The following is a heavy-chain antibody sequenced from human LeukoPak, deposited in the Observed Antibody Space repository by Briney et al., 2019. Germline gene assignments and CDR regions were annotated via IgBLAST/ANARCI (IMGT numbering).Heavy chain of an antibody. J-gene: IGHJ2*01. CDR3: ARGRECSSTSCYYWYFDL. Sequence: SETLSLTCTVSGGFISSSSYYWGWIRQPPGKGLEWIGNMYYSGNTYYNPSLKSRVTIYLDTSKNQVSLKLSSVTAADTAVYYCARGRECSSTSCYYWYFDLWGRGTLVTVSS. V-gene: IGHV4-39*01. CDR1: GGFISSSSYY. D-gene: IGHD2-2*01. CDR2: MYYSGNT.